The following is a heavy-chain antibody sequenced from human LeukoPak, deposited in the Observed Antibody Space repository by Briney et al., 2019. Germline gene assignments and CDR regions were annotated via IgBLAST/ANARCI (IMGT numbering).Heavy chain of an antibody. CDR3: AKEWPHEYNSGPSY. CDR1: GFTFSSYG. CDR2: IRYDGSNK. Sequence: PGGSLRLSCAASGFTFSSYGMHWVRQAPGKGLEWVAFIRYDGSNKYYADSVKGRFTISRDNSKNTLYLQMNSLRAEDTAVYYCAKEWPHEYNSGPSYWGQGTLVTVSS. D-gene: IGHD1-20*01. V-gene: IGHV3-30*02. J-gene: IGHJ4*02.